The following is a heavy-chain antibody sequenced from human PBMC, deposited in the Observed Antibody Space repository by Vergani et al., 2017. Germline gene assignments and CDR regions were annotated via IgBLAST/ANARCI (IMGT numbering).Heavy chain of an antibody. CDR3: ARALVRVGAFDI. V-gene: IGHV3-23*01. D-gene: IGHD6-6*01. J-gene: IGHJ3*02. Sequence: EVQLLESGGGLVQPGGSLRLSCAASGFTFSSYAMSWVRQAPGKGLEWVSAISGSGGSTYYADSVKGRFTISRDNAKNSLYLQMNSLRAEDTAVYYCARALVRVGAFDIWGQGTMVTVSS. CDR1: GFTFSSYA. CDR2: ISGSGGST.